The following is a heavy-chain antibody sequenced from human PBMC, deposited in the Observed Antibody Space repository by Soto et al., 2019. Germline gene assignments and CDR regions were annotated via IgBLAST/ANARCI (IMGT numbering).Heavy chain of an antibody. CDR1: GFTFSSYC. V-gene: IGHV3-33*01. CDR2: IWYDGSNK. Sequence: GGSLRLSCAASGFTFSSYCIHWVRQAPCKGLEWVAVIWYDGSNKYYADSVKGRFTISRDNSKNTLYLQMNSLRAEDTAVYYCARERPATHSRFYDYWGQGTLVAFSS. J-gene: IGHJ4*02. CDR3: ARERPATHSRFYDY. D-gene: IGHD6-13*01.